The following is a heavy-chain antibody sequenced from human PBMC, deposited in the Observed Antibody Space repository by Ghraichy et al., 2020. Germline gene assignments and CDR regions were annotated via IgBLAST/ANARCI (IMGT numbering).Heavy chain of an antibody. Sequence: GESLRLSCAASGFIFNNYAMSWVRQAPGKGLEWVSAISGSGSNTYYADSVKGRFTISRDNSRNTLYLQMNSLTTEDTAVYYCAKIPHPTFYFDYGGQGTLVTVSA. CDR1: GFIFNNYA. V-gene: IGHV3-23*01. CDR2: ISGSGSNT. J-gene: IGHJ4*02. D-gene: IGHD3-16*01. CDR3: AKIPHPTFYFDY.